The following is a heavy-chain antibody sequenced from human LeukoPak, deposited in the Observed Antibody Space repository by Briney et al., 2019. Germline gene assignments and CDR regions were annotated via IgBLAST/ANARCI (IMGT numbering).Heavy chain of an antibody. D-gene: IGHD2/OR15-2a*01. J-gene: IGHJ6*02. CDR2: IYYSGST. Sequence: SETLSLTCTVSGGSISSSSYYWGWIRQPPGKGLEWIGSIYYSGSTYYNPSLKSRVTISVDTSENQFSLKLTSVTAADTAVYYCARAHSIASYYYGVDVWGQGTTVTVS. CDR1: GGSISSSSYY. CDR3: ARAHSIASYYYGVDV. V-gene: IGHV4-39*07.